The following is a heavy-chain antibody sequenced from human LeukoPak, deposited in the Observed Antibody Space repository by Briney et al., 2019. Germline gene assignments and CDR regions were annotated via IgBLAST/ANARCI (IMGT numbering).Heavy chain of an antibody. V-gene: IGHV4-59*01. CDR2: IYYSGST. CDR3: ARDEVYGVYYYYMDV. J-gene: IGHJ6*03. CDR1: GGSISSYY. D-gene: IGHD1-14*01. Sequence: SETLSLTCTVSGGSISSYYWSWIRQPPGKGLEWIGYIYYSGSTNYNPSLKSRVTISVDTSKNQFSLKLSSVTAADTAVYYCARDEVYGVYYYYMDVWGKGTTVTVSS.